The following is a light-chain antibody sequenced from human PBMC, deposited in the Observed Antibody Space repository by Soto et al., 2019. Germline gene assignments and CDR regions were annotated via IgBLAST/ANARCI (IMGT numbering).Light chain of an antibody. CDR3: QSYESSLSGWI. J-gene: IGLJ2*01. CDR1: SSNIGAGYD. V-gene: IGLV1-40*01. Sequence: QSVLTQPPSMSGAPGQGVTISCTGSSSNIGAGYDVHWYQQVPGTAPKLLIYGNTNRPSGVPDRFSASKSGTSASLAISGLQAEDEADYYCQSYESSLSGWIFGGGTKVTVL. CDR2: GNT.